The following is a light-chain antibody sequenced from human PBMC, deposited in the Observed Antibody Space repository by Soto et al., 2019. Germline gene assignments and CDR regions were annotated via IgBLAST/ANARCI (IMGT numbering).Light chain of an antibody. J-gene: IGKJ5*01. CDR2: DAS. V-gene: IGKV1-13*02. CDR3: QQFNSYPIT. Sequence: AIQLTQSPSSLSASVGDRVTITCRASQGISSALDWYQQKPGKAPKLLIYDASSLESGVPSRFSGSGSGTYFTLTISSLQPEDFATYYCQQFNSYPITFGQGTRLESK. CDR1: QGISSA.